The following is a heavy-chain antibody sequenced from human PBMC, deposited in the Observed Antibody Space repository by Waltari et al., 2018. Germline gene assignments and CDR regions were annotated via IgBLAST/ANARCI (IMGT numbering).Heavy chain of an antibody. CDR1: GFTFGAYA. D-gene: IGHD2-15*01. J-gene: IGHJ5*02. CDR2: IRSKTYGGTT. Sequence: EVQLVESGGRLVQPGRSLLLSRTASGFTFGAYAMSGVRQSPVKWLEWVGLIRSKTYGGTTEYAASVEGRFTISRDDSKSIAYLQLNSLKTEDTAVYYCTRDRKDHIGFDPWGQGTLVTVSS. CDR3: TRDRKDHIGFDP. V-gene: IGHV3-49*04.